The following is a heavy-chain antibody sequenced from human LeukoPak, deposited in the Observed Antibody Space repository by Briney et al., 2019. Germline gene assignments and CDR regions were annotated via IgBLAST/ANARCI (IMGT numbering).Heavy chain of an antibody. CDR3: ARDFWSGYSHDAFDI. CDR2: IYYSGST. J-gene: IGHJ3*02. Sequence: PSQTLSLTCTVSGGSISSGDYYWSWIRQPPGKGLEWIGYIYYSGSTYYNPSLKSRVTISVDTSKNQFSLKLSSVTAADTAVYYCARDFWSGYSHDAFDIWGQGTMVTVSS. D-gene: IGHD3-3*01. V-gene: IGHV4-30-4*08. CDR1: GGSISSGDYY.